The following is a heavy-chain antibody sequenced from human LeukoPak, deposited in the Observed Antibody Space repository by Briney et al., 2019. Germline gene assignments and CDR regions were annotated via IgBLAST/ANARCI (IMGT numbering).Heavy chain of an antibody. CDR2: ISSSSSTI. V-gene: IGHV3-48*01. CDR1: GFTFSSYS. Sequence: PGGSLRLSCAASGFTFSSYSMNWVRQAPGKGLEWVSYISSSSSTIYYADSVKGRFTISRDNAKNSLYLQMNSLRAEDTAVYYCARDRGPYCSGGSCYNYWGQGTLVTLSS. D-gene: IGHD2-15*01. J-gene: IGHJ4*02. CDR3: ARDRGPYCSGGSCYNY.